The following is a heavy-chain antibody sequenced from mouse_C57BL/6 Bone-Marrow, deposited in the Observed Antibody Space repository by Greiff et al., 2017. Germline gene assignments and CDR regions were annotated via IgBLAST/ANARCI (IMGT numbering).Heavy chain of an antibody. D-gene: IGHD1-1*01. V-gene: IGHV5-12*01. CDR3: ARRGVEGYYYAMDY. J-gene: IGHJ4*01. Sequence: EVMLVESGGGLVQPGGSLKLSCAASGFTFSDYYMYWVRQTPEKRLEWVAYISNGGGSTYYPDTVKGRFTISRDNAKNTLYLQMSRLKSEDTAMYYCARRGVEGYYYAMDYWGQGTSVTVSS. CDR2: ISNGGGST. CDR1: GFTFSDYY.